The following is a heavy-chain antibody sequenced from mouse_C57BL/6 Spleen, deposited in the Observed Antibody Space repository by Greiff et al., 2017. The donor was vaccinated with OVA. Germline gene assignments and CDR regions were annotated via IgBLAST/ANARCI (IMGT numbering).Heavy chain of an antibody. Sequence: QVQLQQSGAELARPGASVKLSCKASGYTFTSYGISWVRQRTGQGLEWIGEIYPRSGNTYYNEKFKGKATLTADKSSSTAYMELRSLTSEDSAVYFCASTVVATDFDYWGQGTTLTVSS. V-gene: IGHV1-81*01. J-gene: IGHJ2*01. CDR2: IYPRSGNT. CDR3: ASTVVATDFDY. CDR1: GYTFTSYG. D-gene: IGHD1-1*01.